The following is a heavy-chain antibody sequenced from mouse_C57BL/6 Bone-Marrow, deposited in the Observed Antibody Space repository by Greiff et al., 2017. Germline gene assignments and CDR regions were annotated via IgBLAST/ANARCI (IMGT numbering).Heavy chain of an antibody. J-gene: IGHJ3*01. CDR1: GFSLSTSGMG. V-gene: IGHV8-12*01. D-gene: IGHD2-1*01. CDR2: IYWDDDK. Sequence: QVTLNVSGPGILQSSQTLSLTCSFSGFSLSTSGMGVSWIRQPSGKGLEWLAHIYWDDDKRYNPSLKSRLTISKDTSRNQVFLKITSVDTADTATYYCARRVRYGNWFAYWGQGTLVTVSA. CDR3: ARRVRYGNWFAY.